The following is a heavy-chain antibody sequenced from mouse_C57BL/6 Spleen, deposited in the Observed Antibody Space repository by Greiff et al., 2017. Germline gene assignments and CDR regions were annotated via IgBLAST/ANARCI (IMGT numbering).Heavy chain of an antibody. D-gene: IGHD1-1*02. V-gene: IGHV1-50*01. CDR3: ASGWLEYYYAMDY. J-gene: IGHJ4*01. Sequence: VKQSCKASGYTFTSYWMQWVKQRPGQGLEWIGEIDPSDSYTNYNQKFKGKATLTVDTSSSTAYKQLSSLTSEDSAVYYCASGWLEYYYAMDYWGQGTSVTVSS. CDR2: IDPSDSYT. CDR1: GYTFTSYW.